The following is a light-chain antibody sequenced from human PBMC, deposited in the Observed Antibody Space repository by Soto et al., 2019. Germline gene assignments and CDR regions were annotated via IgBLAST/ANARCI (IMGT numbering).Light chain of an antibody. V-gene: IGLV1-40*01. CDR3: SSYTSRSTYV. CDR1: SSNIGAGYD. Sequence: QSVLTQPPSVSGAPGQRVTISCTGSSSNIGAGYDVHWYQQLPGTAPKLLIYGNSNRPSGVPDRFSGSKSGTSASLAITGLQAEDEADYYCSSYTSRSTYVFGTGTKVTV. CDR2: GNS. J-gene: IGLJ1*01.